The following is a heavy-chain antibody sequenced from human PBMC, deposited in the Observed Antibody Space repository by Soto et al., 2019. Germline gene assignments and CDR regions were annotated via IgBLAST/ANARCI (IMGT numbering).Heavy chain of an antibody. CDR1: GFTVSSNY. J-gene: IGHJ4*02. CDR2: IYSGGST. V-gene: IGHV3-66*01. CDR3: VRDPYGDYYFDY. Sequence: VQLVESGGGLVQPGGSLRLSCGASGFTVSSNYMSRVRQAPGKGLEWVSVIYSGGSTYYADSVKGRFTISRDNSRNTFDLHMNSMRAGDTAVYYCVRDPYGDYYFDYWGQGTLDTVSS. D-gene: IGHD4-17*01.